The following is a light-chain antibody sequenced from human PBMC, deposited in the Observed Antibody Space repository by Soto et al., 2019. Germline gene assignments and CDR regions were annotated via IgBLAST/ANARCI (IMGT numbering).Light chain of an antibody. CDR1: YNDVGYYKG. J-gene: IGLJ1*01. CDR2: EVS. Sequence: QSALTLPPSVAGYPGQSVTISCTGTYNDVGYYKGVSWYQQSPGTAPKLMIYEVSNRPSGVPDRFSGSKSGNTASLTISGLQAEDEADYFCFSFTRSDTYVFGTGTKVTVL. V-gene: IGLV2-18*02. CDR3: FSFTRSDTYV.